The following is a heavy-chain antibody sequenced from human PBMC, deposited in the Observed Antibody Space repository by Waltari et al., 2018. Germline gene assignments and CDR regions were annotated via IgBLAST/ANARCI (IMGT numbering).Heavy chain of an antibody. D-gene: IGHD6-13*01. CDR1: GVTFSSYG. V-gene: IGHV3-30*18. J-gene: IGHJ6*03. CDR3: AKVLRRAAAMVYYYYYMDV. Sequence: QVQLVESGGGVVQPWRSLRLSCAAAGVTFSSYGMHWVRQAPGKGLAWVAVISYDGSNKYYADSVKGRFTISRDNSKTTLYLQMNSLRAEDTAVYYCAKVLRRAAAMVYYYYYMDVWGKGTTVTVSS. CDR2: ISYDGSNK.